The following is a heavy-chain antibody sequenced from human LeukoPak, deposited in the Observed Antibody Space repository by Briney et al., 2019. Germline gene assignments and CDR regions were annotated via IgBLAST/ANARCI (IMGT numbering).Heavy chain of an antibody. CDR3: ARTLSSSSWYGAFPIDY. V-gene: IGHV6-1*01. D-gene: IGHD6-13*01. Sequence: SQTLSLTCAISGDSVSSNSAAWNWIRQSPSRGLEWLGRTYYRSKWYNDYAVSVKSRITINPDTSKNQFSLQLNSVTPEDTAVYYCARTLSSSSWYGAFPIDYWGQGTLVTVSS. CDR2: TYYRSKWYN. CDR1: GDSVSSNSAA. J-gene: IGHJ4*02.